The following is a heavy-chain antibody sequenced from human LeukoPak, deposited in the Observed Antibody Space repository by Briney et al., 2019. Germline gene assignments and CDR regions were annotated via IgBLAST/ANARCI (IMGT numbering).Heavy chain of an antibody. CDR3: ARSYDFWSGYYFDY. J-gene: IGHJ4*02. V-gene: IGHV3-48*04. D-gene: IGHD3-3*01. Sequence: GGSLRLSCAASGFTFSSYGMSWVRQAPGKGLEWVSYISSSGSTIYYADSVKGRFTISRDNAKNSLYLQMNSLRAEDTAVYYCARSYDFWSGYYFDYWGQGTLVTVSS. CDR1: GFTFSSYG. CDR2: ISSSGSTI.